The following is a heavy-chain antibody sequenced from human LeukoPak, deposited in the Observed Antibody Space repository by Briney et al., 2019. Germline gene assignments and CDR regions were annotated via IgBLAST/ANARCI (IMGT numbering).Heavy chain of an antibody. Sequence: ASVKVSCTASGGTFSSYAISWVRQAPGQGLEWMGGIIPIFGTANYAQKFQGRVTITADESTSTAYMELSSLRSEDTAVYYCAISTSFIAAAGKEYFQHWGQGTLVTVSS. J-gene: IGHJ1*01. CDR1: GGTFSSYA. CDR2: IIPIFGTA. V-gene: IGHV1-69*13. CDR3: AISTSFIAAAGKEYFQH. D-gene: IGHD6-13*01.